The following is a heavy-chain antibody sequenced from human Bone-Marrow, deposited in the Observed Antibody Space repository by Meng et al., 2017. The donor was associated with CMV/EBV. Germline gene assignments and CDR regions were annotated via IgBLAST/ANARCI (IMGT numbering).Heavy chain of an antibody. V-gene: IGHV3-23*03. Sequence: GESLKISCAASGFTFSCYAMSWVRQAPGKGLEWVSVIYSGGSSTYYADSVKGRFTISRDNSKNTLYLQMNSLRAEDTAVYYCAKDFPMPSYWGQGTLVTVSS. CDR1: GFTFSCYA. CDR3: AKDFPMPSY. J-gene: IGHJ4*02. D-gene: IGHD2-2*01. CDR2: IYSGGSST.